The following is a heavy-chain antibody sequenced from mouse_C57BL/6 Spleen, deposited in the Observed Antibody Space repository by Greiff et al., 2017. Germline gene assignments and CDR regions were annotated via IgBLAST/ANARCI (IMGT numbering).Heavy chain of an antibody. Sequence: VQLQQSGPELVKPGASVKISCKASGYAFSSSWMNWVKQRPGKGLEWIGRIYPGDGDTNYNGKFKGKATLTADKSSSTAYMQLSSLTSEDSAVYFCARTDSSLLRFDYWGQGTTLTVSS. CDR2: IYPGDGDT. V-gene: IGHV1-82*01. CDR1: GYAFSSSW. D-gene: IGHD1-1*01. J-gene: IGHJ2*01. CDR3: ARTDSSLLRFDY.